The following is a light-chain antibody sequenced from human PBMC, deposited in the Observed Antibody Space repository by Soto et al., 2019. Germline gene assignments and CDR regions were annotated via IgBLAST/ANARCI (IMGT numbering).Light chain of an antibody. CDR1: QRASNAY. CDR2: GVS. CDR3: QQYSSSPVT. J-gene: IGKJ4*01. Sequence: EIVLAQSPGTLSLSPGERATLSCRASQRASNAYLAWYQQKPGQAPRLLIYGVSSRATGIPDRFSGSGSGTDFTLTISRLEPEDFAVYYCQQYSSSPVTFGGGTTVEIK. V-gene: IGKV3-20*01.